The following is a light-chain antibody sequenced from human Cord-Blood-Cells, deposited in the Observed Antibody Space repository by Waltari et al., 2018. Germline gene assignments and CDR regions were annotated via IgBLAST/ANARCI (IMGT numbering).Light chain of an antibody. CDR2: DVS. CDR3: SSYTSSSTEV. J-gene: IGLJ2*01. V-gene: IGLV2-14*01. CDR1: SSDAGGYNY. Sequence: QSALTQPASVSGSPGKSITISCTGTSSDAGGYNYVSWYQQHPGKAPKLMIYDVSNRPSGVSNRFSGSKSGNTASLTISGLQAEDEADYYCSSYTSSSTEVFGGGTKLTVL.